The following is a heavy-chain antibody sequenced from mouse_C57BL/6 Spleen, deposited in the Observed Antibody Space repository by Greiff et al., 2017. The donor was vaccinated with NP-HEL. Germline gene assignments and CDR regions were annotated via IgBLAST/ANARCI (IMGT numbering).Heavy chain of an antibody. CDR2: IDPENGDT. CDR1: GFNIKDDY. CDR3: TYRGY. J-gene: IGHJ2*01. Sequence: EVQLVESGAEFVRPGASVKLSCTASGFNIKDDYMHWVKQRPEQGLEWIGWIDPENGDTEYASKFQGKATITADTSSNTAYLQLSSLTSEETAVYYCTYRGYGGQGTILTVSS. V-gene: IGHV14-4*01.